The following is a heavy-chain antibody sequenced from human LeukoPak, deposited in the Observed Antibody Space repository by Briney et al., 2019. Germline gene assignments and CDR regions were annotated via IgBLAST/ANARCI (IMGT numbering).Heavy chain of an antibody. CDR1: GGSISSYY. CDR2: IYYSGST. D-gene: IGHD3-3*01. CDR3: AREVGSYDFWSGYYDSRGFDY. V-gene: IGHV4-59*12. Sequence: PSETLSLTCTVSGGSISSYYWSWIRQPPGKGLEWIGYIYYSGSTNYNPSLKSRVTISVDTSKNQFSLKLSSVTAADTAVYYCAREVGSYDFWSGYYDSRGFDYWGQGTLVTVSS. J-gene: IGHJ4*02.